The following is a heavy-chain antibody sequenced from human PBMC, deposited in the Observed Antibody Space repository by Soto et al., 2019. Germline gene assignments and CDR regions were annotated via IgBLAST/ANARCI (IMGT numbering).Heavy chain of an antibody. CDR3: ARVWTGAAAAAGYYYYGMDV. V-gene: IGHV4-59*01. CDR2: IYYSGST. D-gene: IGHD6-13*01. J-gene: IGHJ6*02. Sequence: SETLSLTCTVSGGSISSYYWSWIRQPPGKGLEWIGYIYYSGSTNYNPSLKSRVTISVDTSKNQFSLKLSSVTAADTAVYYCARVWTGAAAAAGYYYYGMDVWGQGTTVTVSS. CDR1: GGSISSYY.